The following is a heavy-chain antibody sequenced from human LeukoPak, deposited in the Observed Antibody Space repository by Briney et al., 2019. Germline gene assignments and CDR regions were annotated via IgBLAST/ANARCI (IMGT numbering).Heavy chain of an antibody. D-gene: IGHD3-10*01. V-gene: IGHV1-2*02. CDR3: ARDYYGSGSFSGH. CDR2: INPKGGDA. CDR1: GYTFTDYY. J-gene: IGHJ4*02. Sequence: ASVKVSCKASGYTFTDYYMHWVRQAPGQGLEWMGWINPKGGDANYAQKFQGRVTMTRDTSISTAYMELSRLTSDDTAVYYCARDYYGSGSFSGHWGQGTLVTVSS.